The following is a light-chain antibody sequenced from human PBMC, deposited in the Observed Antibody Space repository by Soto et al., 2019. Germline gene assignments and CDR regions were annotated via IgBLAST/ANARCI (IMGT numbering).Light chain of an antibody. CDR3: QQYSTYPWT. CDR2: KAS. V-gene: IGKV1-5*03. J-gene: IGKJ1*01. Sequence: DIQMTQSPSTLSASVGDRVTITCRASQTLSTLLAWYQQRPGKAPNLLIYKASSLESGVPSRFSGSGSGTEFTLTISSLQPDDLATYFCQQYSTYPWTFGQGTKVEVK. CDR1: QTLSTL.